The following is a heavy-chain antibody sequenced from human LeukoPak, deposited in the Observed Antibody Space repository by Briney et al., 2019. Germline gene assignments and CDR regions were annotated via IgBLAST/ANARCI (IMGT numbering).Heavy chain of an antibody. D-gene: IGHD3-3*01. CDR3: ARGPYYDFWSGSPNNWFDP. V-gene: IGHV4-4*02. CDR2: IYHSGST. J-gene: IGHJ5*02. Sequence: SETLPLTCAVSGGSISSSNWWSWVRQPPGKGLEWIGEIYHSGSTNYNPSLKSRVTISVDKSKNQFSLKLSSVTAADTAVYYCARGPYYDFWSGSPNNWFDPWGQGTLVTVSS. CDR1: GGSISSSNW.